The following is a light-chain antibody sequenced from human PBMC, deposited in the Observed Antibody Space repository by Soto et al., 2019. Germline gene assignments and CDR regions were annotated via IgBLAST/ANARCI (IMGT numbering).Light chain of an antibody. V-gene: IGKV3-15*01. Sequence: EIVMTQSPATLSVSPGERATLSCRASQSVSTNLAWYQQKPGQSPRLLIYGASTRATGIPARFSGSGSETEFTLNISSLKSEDFAVYYWQQYTNWPPYTFGQGTNLEIK. J-gene: IGKJ2*01. CDR3: QQYTNWPPYT. CDR2: GAS. CDR1: QSVSTN.